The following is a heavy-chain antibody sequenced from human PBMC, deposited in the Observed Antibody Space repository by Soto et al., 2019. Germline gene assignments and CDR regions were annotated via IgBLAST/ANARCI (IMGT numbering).Heavy chain of an antibody. CDR2: ITYDGSNK. CDR3: AKDRVGGTFYTPLGF. V-gene: IGHV3-30*18. J-gene: IGHJ4*02. CDR1: GFNFDNYG. Sequence: PGGSLRLSCQASGFNFDNYGMHWVRQAPGKGPEWVAVITYDGSNKYYADSVKGRFTISRDNSKNTLSLHLNTLKPEDTAVYHCAKDRVGGTFYTPLGFWGQGTLVTVSS. D-gene: IGHD1-7*01.